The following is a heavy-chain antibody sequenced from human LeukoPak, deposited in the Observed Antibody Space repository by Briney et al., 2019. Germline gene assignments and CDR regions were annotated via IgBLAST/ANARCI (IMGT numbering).Heavy chain of an antibody. CDR1: GFTFSSYW. Sequence: GGSLRLSCAASGFTFSSYWMSWVRQAPGKGLEWVANINHHGSEKSYVDSLNGRFTISRDNAKNSLYLQMNSLRAEDTAVYYCATVSSSWYTWYFHHWGQGTLVTVSS. CDR3: ATVSSSWYTWYFHH. CDR2: INHHGSEK. D-gene: IGHD6-13*01. V-gene: IGHV3-7*01. J-gene: IGHJ1*01.